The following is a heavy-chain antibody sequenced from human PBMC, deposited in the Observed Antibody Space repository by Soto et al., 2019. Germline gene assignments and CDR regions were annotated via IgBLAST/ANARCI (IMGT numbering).Heavy chain of an antibody. CDR2: ISAYNGNT. D-gene: IGHD3-22*01. J-gene: IGHJ6*02. V-gene: IGHV1-18*04. CDR3: ASDPNYYDSSGPKRAYYYYYGMDV. CDR1: GYTFTSYG. Sequence: ASVKVSCKASGYTFTSYGISWVRQAPGQGLEWMGWISAYNGNTNYAQKLQGRVTMTTDTSTNTAYMELRSLRSDDTAVYYCASDPNYYDSSGPKRAYYYYYGMDVWGQGTTVTVSS.